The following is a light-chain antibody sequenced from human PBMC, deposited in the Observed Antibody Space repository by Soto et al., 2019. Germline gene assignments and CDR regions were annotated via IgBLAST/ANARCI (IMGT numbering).Light chain of an antibody. CDR3: QQSYSNPT. J-gene: IGKJ1*01. Sequence: DIQMTQSPSSLSASVGDRVTITCQASQNINNYLNWYHQKPGEAPTLLINAASTLQSGVPSRFSGSGSGTDFTLTINSLQPEDVGTYYCQQSYSNPTFGQGTTVEIK. V-gene: IGKV1-39*01. CDR1: QNINNY. CDR2: AAS.